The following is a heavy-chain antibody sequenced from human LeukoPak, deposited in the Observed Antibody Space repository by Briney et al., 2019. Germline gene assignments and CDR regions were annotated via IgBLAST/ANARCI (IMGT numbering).Heavy chain of an antibody. J-gene: IGHJ6*02. CDR1: GGSISSYY. Sequence: PSETLSLTCTVSGGSISSYYWGWIRQPPGKGLEWIGYIYYSGSTNYDPSLKSRVTISVETSKNQFSLKLSSVTAADTAVYYCARVTAAAGSLYYYGMDVWGQGTTVTVSS. CDR2: IYYSGST. V-gene: IGHV4-59*01. CDR3: ARVTAAAGSLYYYGMDV. D-gene: IGHD6-13*01.